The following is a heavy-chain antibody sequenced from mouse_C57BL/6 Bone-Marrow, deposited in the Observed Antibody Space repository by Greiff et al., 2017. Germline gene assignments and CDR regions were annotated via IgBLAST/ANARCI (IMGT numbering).Heavy chain of an antibody. V-gene: IGHV1-9*01. CDR3: ARSGSSPNAMDD. Sequence: QVQLKQSGAELMKPGASVKLSCTATGYTFTGYWIEWVKQRPGHGLEWIGEILPGSGSTNYNEKFKGKATFTADTSSNTAYVQLSSLTPEDSAIYYYARSGSSPNAMDDWGQGTSVTVAS. CDR2: ILPGSGST. J-gene: IGHJ4*01. D-gene: IGHD4-1*01. CDR1: GYTFTGYW.